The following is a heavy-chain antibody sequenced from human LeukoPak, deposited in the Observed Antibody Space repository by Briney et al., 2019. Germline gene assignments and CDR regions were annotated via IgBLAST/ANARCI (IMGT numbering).Heavy chain of an antibody. J-gene: IGHJ4*02. V-gene: IGHV4-59*01. Sequence: SETLSLTCTVSGGSISRDYWSWIRQPPGEGLEWIGYIYYTGSTNYNPSLTSRVTISVDTSKNQFSLKLSSVTAADTAVYYCARDRPGGSSLDYWGQGTLVTVSS. CDR3: ARDRPGGSSLDY. CDR2: IYYTGST. CDR1: GGSISRDY. D-gene: IGHD6-13*01.